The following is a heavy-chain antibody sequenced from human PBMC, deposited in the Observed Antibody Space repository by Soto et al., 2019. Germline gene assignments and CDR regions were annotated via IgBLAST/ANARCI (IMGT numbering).Heavy chain of an antibody. CDR2: IYWSDEK. V-gene: IGHV2-5*01. Sequence: QITLKESGPALVKPTQTLTLTCTISGFSLNTSRVGVSWISQPPGKALEWLALIYWSDEKRYSPSLKTRLTITKDTSKNQVVLTMTNMDPVDTATYYCARRPPYTNYLDYWGQGTLVTFSS. J-gene: IGHJ4*02. CDR3: ARRPPYTNYLDY. D-gene: IGHD4-4*01. CDR1: GFSLNTSRVG.